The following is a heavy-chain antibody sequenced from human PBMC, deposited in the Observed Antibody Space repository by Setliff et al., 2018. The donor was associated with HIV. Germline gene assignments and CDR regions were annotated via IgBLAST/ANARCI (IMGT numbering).Heavy chain of an antibody. CDR2: INPNSGGT. D-gene: IGHD3-22*01. V-gene: IGHV1-2*02. CDR1: GYTFTGYH. Sequence: ASVKVSCKTSGYTFTGYHMHWVRQAPGQGLEWMGWINPNSGGTIYARKFQDRVTMTRDTSSSTAYMELSRLRSDDTAVYYCATGRDSSGYYFLADYWGRGTLGTVSS. J-gene: IGHJ4*02. CDR3: ATGRDSSGYYFLADY.